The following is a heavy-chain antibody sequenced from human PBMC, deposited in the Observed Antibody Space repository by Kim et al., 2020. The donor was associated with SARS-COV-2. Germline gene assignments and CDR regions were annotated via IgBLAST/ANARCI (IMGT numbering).Heavy chain of an antibody. CDR2: ISGSGGSGGST. J-gene: IGHJ4*02. CDR3: VSRNYYDSSGYYLYYFDF. Sequence: LDWVPGISGSGGSGGSTQYSDSVKGRFTISRDNSKNTLYLQMNSLRAEDTAVYYCVSRNYYDSSGYYLYYFDFWGQGTLVTVSS. V-gene: IGHV3-23*01. D-gene: IGHD3-22*01.